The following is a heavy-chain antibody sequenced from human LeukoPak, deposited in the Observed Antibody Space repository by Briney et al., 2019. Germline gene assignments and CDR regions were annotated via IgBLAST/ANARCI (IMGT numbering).Heavy chain of an antibody. CDR3: ARQNPRPLQYYYGMDV. V-gene: IGHV3-30-3*01. CDR1: EFTFSNYA. Sequence: GGSLRLSCAASEFTFSNYALHWVRQAPGKGLQWVAVISYGGNTIHYADSVKGRFTISRDNSKNTLYLQMNSLRSEDTAVYYCARQNPRPLQYYYGMDVWGQGTTVTVFS. J-gene: IGHJ6*02. D-gene: IGHD2-15*01. CDR2: ISYGGNTI.